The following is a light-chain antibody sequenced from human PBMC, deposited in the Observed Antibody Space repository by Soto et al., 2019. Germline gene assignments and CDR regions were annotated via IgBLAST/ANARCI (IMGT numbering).Light chain of an antibody. CDR1: QSISGY. CDR3: QQSYSTTPT. J-gene: IGKJ2*01. V-gene: IGKV1-39*01. CDR2: AAS. Sequence: DIQMTQSPSSLSASVGDRVTITCRASQSISGYLNWYQQKPGKAPKLLIYAASSLQSGVPSRFSGSGSGTDFTLTISSLQPEDFATYYCQQSYSTTPTFGQGTKLEIK.